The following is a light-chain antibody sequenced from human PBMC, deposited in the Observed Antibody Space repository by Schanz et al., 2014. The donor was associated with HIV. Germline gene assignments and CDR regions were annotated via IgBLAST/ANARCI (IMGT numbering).Light chain of an antibody. CDR1: SSDVGSYNY. Sequence: QSALTQPASVSGSHGQSITISCTGSSSDVGSYNYVSWYQQHPGKAPKLMIYDVSNRPSGVSSRFSGSKSGNTASLTISGLQAEDEADYYCCSYTTTSTYVFGAGTKLTVL. CDR2: DVS. J-gene: IGLJ1*01. V-gene: IGLV2-14*03. CDR3: CSYTTTSTYV.